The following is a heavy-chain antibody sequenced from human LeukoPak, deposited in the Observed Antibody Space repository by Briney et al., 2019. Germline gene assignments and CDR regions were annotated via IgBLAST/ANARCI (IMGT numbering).Heavy chain of an antibody. J-gene: IGHJ4*02. V-gene: IGHV6-1*01. CDR3: ARDERMSHSGSGTSLDY. D-gene: IGHD3-10*01. Sequence: SQTLSLTCAISGDSVSSNSAAWNWIRQSPSRGLEWLGRTYYRSKWYNDYAVSVKSRITINPDTSKNQFSLQLNSVTPEDTAVYYCARDERMSHSGSGTSLDYWGQGTLVTVSS. CDR2: TYYRSKWYN. CDR1: GDSVSSNSAA.